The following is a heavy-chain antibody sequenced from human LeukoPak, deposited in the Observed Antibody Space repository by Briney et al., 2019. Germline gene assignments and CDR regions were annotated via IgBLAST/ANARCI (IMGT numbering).Heavy chain of an antibody. Sequence: PSETLSLTCTVSGGSISSYYWSWIRQPAGKGLEWIGRIYTSGSTNYNPSLKSRVTMSVDTSKNQFSLKLSSVTAADTAVYYCARDTVQGSGSYYTFNWGQGTLVTVSS. CDR1: GGSISSYY. D-gene: IGHD3-10*01. CDR2: IYTSGST. J-gene: IGHJ4*02. CDR3: ARDTVQGSGSYYTFN. V-gene: IGHV4-4*07.